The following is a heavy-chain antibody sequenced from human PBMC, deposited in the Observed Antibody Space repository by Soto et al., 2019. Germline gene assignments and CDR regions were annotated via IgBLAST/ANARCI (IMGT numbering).Heavy chain of an antibody. D-gene: IGHD3-22*01. Sequence: QVQLQQWGAGLLKPSETLSLTCAVYGGSFSGYYWSWIRQPPGKGLEWIGEINHSGSTNYNPSLKSRVTISVDTSKNQFSLKLSSVTAADTAVYYCARGSRWLPIDYWGQGTLVTVSS. J-gene: IGHJ4*02. V-gene: IGHV4-34*01. CDR1: GGSFSGYY. CDR2: INHSGST. CDR3: ARGSRWLPIDY.